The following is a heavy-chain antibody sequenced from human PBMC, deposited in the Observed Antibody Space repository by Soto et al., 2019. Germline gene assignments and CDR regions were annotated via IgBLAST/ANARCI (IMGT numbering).Heavy chain of an antibody. D-gene: IGHD4-17*01. V-gene: IGHV2-5*02. CDR1: GFSLSTIGVG. Sequence: QITLKESGPTLVNPTQTLTLSCTFSGFSLSTIGVGVGWIRQPPGKALEWLALIYWDDDNRYSPSLKSRLTITKDTSKNQVVLTMTNMDPVDTATYYCAHRRLMTTVTNYYFDYWGQGTLVTVSS. J-gene: IGHJ4*02. CDR3: AHRRLMTTVTNYYFDY. CDR2: IYWDDDN.